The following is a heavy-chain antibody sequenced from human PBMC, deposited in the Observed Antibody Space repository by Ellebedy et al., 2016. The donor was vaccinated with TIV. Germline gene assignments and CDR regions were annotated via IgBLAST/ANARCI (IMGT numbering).Heavy chain of an antibody. CDR3: AKGRGGGSDSSAPRYYFDY. D-gene: IGHD3-22*01. Sequence: PSETLSLTCTVSGGSISNYYWSWVRQAPGKGLEWVSTISNTGSRTYYADSVEGRFIISRDNSKKTLYLQMNSLRAEDTAVYYCAKGRGGGSDSSAPRYYFDYWGLGTLVTVSS. CDR2: ISNTGSRT. CDR1: GGSISNYY. J-gene: IGHJ4*02. V-gene: IGHV3-23*01.